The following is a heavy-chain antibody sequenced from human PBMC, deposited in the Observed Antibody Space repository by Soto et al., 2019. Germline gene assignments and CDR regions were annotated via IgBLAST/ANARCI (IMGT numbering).Heavy chain of an antibody. CDR3: ARGETYLGV. CDR2: IIPIFSSR. J-gene: IGHJ6*02. Sequence: QVQLVQSGAEVKKPGSSVKVSCKTSRDTFNKYAFNWVRQAPGQGLEWMGWIIPIFSSRNYAEKFQGRVTITADDSTSTAYMELRSLRCEDTAVYYCARGETYLGVWGQGTTVTGSS. V-gene: IGHV1-69*01. D-gene: IGHD3-16*01. CDR1: RDTFNKYA.